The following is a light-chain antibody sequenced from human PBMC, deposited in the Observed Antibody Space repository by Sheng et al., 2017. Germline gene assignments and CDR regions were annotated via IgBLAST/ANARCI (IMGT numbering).Light chain of an antibody. CDR2: GAS. Sequence: EVVMTQSPATLSVSPGDRATLSCRASQNVNSNCAWYQQKPGQAPRLLIYGASTRATGIPARFSGSGSGTDFTLTISRLEPEDFAVYYCQQYGSSQWTFGQGTKVEIK. CDR3: QQYGSSQWT. J-gene: IGKJ1*01. V-gene: IGKV3-15*01. CDR1: QNVNSN.